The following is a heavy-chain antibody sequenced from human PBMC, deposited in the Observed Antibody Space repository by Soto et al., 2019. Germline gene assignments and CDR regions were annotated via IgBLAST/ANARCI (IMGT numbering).Heavy chain of an antibody. CDR3: AGAQPAFHI. J-gene: IGHJ3*02. V-gene: IGHV4-59*01. Sequence: QVQLQESGPGLVKPSETPSLTCIVSGGSISNYYWSWIRQPPGKGLEWIGYIYYSGTTNYNPSLKSRATISIDTSENQFSLKLSSVTAADTAVYYCAGAQPAFHIWGQGTMVAVPS. CDR1: GGSISNYY. CDR2: IYYSGTT.